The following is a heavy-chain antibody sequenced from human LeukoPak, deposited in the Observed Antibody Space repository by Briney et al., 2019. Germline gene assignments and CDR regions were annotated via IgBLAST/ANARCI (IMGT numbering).Heavy chain of an antibody. CDR2: ISGSGGST. J-gene: IGHJ3*02. CDR1: GFTFSSYG. D-gene: IGHD3-22*01. V-gene: IGHV3-23*01. CDR3: AKSPPYYDSSGPPDAFDI. Sequence: QPGRSLRLSCAASGFTFSSYGMHWVRQAPGKGLEWVSAISGSGGSTYYADSVKGRFTISRDNSKNTLYLQMNSLRAEDTAVYYCAKSPPYYDSSGPPDAFDIWGQGTMVTVSS.